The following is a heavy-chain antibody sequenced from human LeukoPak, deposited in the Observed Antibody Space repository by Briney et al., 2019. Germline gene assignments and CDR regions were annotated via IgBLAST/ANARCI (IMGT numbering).Heavy chain of an antibody. J-gene: IGHJ4*02. CDR2: ISSGSSAI. D-gene: IGHD4-17*01. Sequence: GGALRLSCAASGFTFISYAMSWVRQAPGKGLDWVSIISSGSSAIFSADALKGRFTISRDDAKNLLYLDMNSLRAEDTAVYYCARGHTAVTRHFDFWGQGTLVTVSS. CDR3: ARGHTAVTRHFDF. CDR1: GFTFISYA. V-gene: IGHV3-21*01.